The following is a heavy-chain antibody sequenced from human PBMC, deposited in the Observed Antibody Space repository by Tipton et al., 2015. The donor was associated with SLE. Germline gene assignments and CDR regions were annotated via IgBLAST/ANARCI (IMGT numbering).Heavy chain of an antibody. CDR1: GFSFSSYA. V-gene: IGHV3-33*06. Sequence: RSLRLSCAASGFSFSSYAMHWVRQAPGKGLEWVAVIWYDGSNKYYADSVKGRFTISRDNSKNTLYLQMNSLRAEDTAVYYCAKASEGRGDYADYSDFWGQGTQVTVSS. J-gene: IGHJ4*02. CDR2: IWYDGSNK. CDR3: AKASEGRGDYADYSDF. D-gene: IGHD4-17*01.